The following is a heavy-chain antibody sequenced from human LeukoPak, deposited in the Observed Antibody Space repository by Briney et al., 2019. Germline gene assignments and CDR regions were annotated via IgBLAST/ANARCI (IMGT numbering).Heavy chain of an antibody. Sequence: GGSLRLSCAASGFTFSSYGMSWVRQAPGKWLEWVSAISGSGGSTYYADSVKGRFTISRDNSKNTLYLQMNSLRAEDTAVYYCAKDFLGYYGSGSYYVQRFFDYWGQGTLVTVSS. CDR3: AKDFLGYYGSGSYYVQRFFDY. D-gene: IGHD3-10*01. CDR1: GFTFSSYG. J-gene: IGHJ4*02. CDR2: ISGSGGST. V-gene: IGHV3-23*01.